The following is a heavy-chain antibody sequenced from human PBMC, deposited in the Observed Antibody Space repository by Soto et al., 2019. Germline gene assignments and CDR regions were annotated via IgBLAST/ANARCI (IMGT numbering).Heavy chain of an antibody. D-gene: IGHD6-6*01. CDR1: GFTFSDYY. V-gene: IGHV3-11*05. J-gene: IGHJ4*02. Sequence: QVQLVESGGGLVKPGGSLRLSCAASGFTFSDYYMTWIRQAPGKGLEWVSYISSTGTYTNYADSVKGRFTISRDNAKNFLYLQMSSLRDEDTAVYYCAIDPSRRSPPDYWGQGTLVTVSS. CDR2: ISSTGTYT. CDR3: AIDPSRRSPPDY.